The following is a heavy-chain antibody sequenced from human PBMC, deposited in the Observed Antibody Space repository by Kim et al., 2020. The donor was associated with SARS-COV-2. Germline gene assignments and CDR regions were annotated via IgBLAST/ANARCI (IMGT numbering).Heavy chain of an antibody. CDR3: ARDRTTVTTQFDY. Sequence: YSQKFQGRVTIPRDTSESAAYMELSSLRSEDTAVYYCARDRTTVTTQFDYWGQGTLVTVSS. J-gene: IGHJ4*02. V-gene: IGHV1-3*01. D-gene: IGHD4-17*01.